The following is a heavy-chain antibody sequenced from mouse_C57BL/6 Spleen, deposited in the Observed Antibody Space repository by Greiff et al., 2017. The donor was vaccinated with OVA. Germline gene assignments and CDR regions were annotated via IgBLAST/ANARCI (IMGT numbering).Heavy chain of an antibody. CDR1: GFSFNTYA. V-gene: IGHV10-1*01. Sequence: EVNVVESGGGLVQPKGSLKLSCAASGFSFNTYAMTWVRQAPGKGLEWVARIRSKSNNFATSYADSVQDSFTISRDGSESMLYLQMNNLKTEDTAMYYCVRHDPYAMGYWGQGTSVTVSS. J-gene: IGHJ4*01. CDR2: IRSKSNNFAT. CDR3: VRHDPYAMGY.